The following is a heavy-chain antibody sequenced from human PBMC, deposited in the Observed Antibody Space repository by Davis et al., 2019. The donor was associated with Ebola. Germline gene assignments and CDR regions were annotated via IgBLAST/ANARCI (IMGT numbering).Heavy chain of an antibody. V-gene: IGHV4-34*01. CDR2: INHSGST. CDR1: GGSFSGYY. CDR3: AMRSIAARPMDY. Sequence: MPSETLSLTCAVHGGSFSGYYWSWIRQPPGKGLEWIGEINHSGSTNYNPSLKSRVTISVDTSKNQFSLKLSSVTAADTAVYYCAMRSIAARPMDYWGQGTLVTVSS. D-gene: IGHD6-6*01. J-gene: IGHJ4*02.